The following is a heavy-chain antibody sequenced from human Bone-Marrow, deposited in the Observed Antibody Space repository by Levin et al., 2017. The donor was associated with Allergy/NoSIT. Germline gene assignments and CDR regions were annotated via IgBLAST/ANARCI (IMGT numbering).Heavy chain of an antibody. CDR2: ISRSSSYI. Sequence: GGSLRLSCAASGFTLSTYSMNWVRQAPGKGLEWVASISRSSSYIYYADSVKGRFTISRDNAKNSLFLQMNSLRAEDTAVYYCARDKEDQQLEGFDCWGQGTLVTVSS. D-gene: IGHD6-13*01. CDR3: ARDKEDQQLEGFDC. CDR1: GFTLSTYS. J-gene: IGHJ4*02. V-gene: IGHV3-21*06.